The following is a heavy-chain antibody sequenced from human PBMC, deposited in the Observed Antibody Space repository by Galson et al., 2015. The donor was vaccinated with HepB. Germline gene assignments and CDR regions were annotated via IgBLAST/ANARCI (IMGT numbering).Heavy chain of an antibody. D-gene: IGHD3-22*01. CDR2: ISSSSSYT. J-gene: IGHJ4*02. Sequence: SLRLSCAASGFTFSDYYMSWIRQAPGKGLEWVSYISSSSSYTNYADSVKGRFTISRDNAKNSLYLQMNSLRAEDTAVYYCARYGYSSGWWEYYYDSSGYSLDYWGQGTLVTVSS. CDR1: GFTFSDYY. V-gene: IGHV3-11*06. CDR3: ARYGYSSGWWEYYYDSSGYSLDY.